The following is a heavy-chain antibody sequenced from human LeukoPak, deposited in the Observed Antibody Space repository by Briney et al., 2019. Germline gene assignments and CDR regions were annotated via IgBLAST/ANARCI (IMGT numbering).Heavy chain of an antibody. CDR1: GFTFSSYA. D-gene: IGHD3-22*01. Sequence: GGSLRLSCAASGFTFSSYAMSWVRQAPGKGLEWVSYISSSGTTIYYADSVKGRFTISRDNAENSLFLQMNSLRAEDTAVYYCARNGFESSGYYEIDSWGQGTLVTVSS. J-gene: IGHJ4*02. V-gene: IGHV3-48*01. CDR2: ISSSGTTI. CDR3: ARNGFESSGYYEIDS.